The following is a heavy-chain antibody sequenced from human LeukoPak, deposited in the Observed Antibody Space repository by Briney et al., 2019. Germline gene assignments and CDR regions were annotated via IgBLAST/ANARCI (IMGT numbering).Heavy chain of an antibody. CDR1: GYTFTRYD. V-gene: IGHV1-8*01. CDR2: MKPNSGNT. Sequence: ASVKASCKASGYTFTRYDIKWVRQATGQGLECMGWMKPNSGNTGYEQKFQGRVTMTRNTSISTAYRELSSLRSEDTAVNYCAGGASVYDLDYWGQGTLVTVSS. CDR3: AGGASVYDLDY. J-gene: IGHJ4*02. D-gene: IGHD3-22*01.